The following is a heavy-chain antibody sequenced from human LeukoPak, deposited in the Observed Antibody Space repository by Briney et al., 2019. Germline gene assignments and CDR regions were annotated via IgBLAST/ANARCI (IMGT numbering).Heavy chain of an antibody. Sequence: ASVKVSCKASGGTFSSYAISWVRQAPGQGLEWMGGIIPIFGTANYAQKFQGRVTITADESTSTAYMELSSLRSEDTAVYYCASAYCSSTSCYPIWGQGTLVTVSS. V-gene: IGHV1-69*13. J-gene: IGHJ4*02. CDR2: IIPIFGTA. CDR1: GGTFSSYA. D-gene: IGHD2-2*01. CDR3: ASAYCSSTSCYPI.